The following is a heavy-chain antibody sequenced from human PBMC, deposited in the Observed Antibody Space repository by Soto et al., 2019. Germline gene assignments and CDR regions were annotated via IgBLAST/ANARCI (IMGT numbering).Heavy chain of an antibody. CDR1: GYTFTSYG. CDR3: ARDLGSGEDGGSYLDY. V-gene: IGHV1-18*01. Sequence: QVQLVQSGAEVKKPGASVKVSCKASGYTFTSYGISWVRQAPGQGLEWMGWISAYNGNTNYAQKLQGRVTMTTDTXTXRAYMELRNLRSDDTAVYYCARDLGSGEDGGSYLDYWGQGTLVTVSS. CDR2: ISAYNGNT. J-gene: IGHJ4*02. D-gene: IGHD3-10*01.